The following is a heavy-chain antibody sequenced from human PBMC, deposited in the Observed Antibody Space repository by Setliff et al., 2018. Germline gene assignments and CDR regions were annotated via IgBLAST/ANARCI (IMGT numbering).Heavy chain of an antibody. Sequence: GGSLRLSCAASGFTSSDHYMDWVRQAPGKGLEWVAFIWFDGSNKYYAASVTGRFTISRDNSRDTLYLQMNSLRAADTAVYHCARVGQATVVTAIHGALDYWGQGTLVTVSS. D-gene: IGHD2-21*02. CDR1: GFTSSDHY. CDR3: ARVGQATVVTAIHGALDY. J-gene: IGHJ4*02. CDR2: IWFDGSNK. V-gene: IGHV3-30*02.